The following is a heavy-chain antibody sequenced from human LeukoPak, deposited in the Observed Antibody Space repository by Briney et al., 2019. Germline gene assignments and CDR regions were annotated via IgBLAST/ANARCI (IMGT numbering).Heavy chain of an antibody. CDR1: GFTVSSNP. Sequence: GGSLRLSCAASGFTVSSNPMSWVRQAPGKGLDWVSVIYSGGSIYYADSVTGRFTISRDNSKNTLYLQMNSLRAEDTAVYYCAGGGNRGGSIDYWGQGTLVTVSS. CDR2: IYSGGSI. CDR3: AGGGNRGGSIDY. J-gene: IGHJ4*02. D-gene: IGHD2-15*01. V-gene: IGHV3-53*01.